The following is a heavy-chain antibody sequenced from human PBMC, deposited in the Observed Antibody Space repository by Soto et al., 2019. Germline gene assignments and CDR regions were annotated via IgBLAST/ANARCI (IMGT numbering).Heavy chain of an antibody. Sequence: QVQLVESGGGVVQPGRSLRLSCAASGFTFSSYGMHWVRQAPGKGLEWVAVIWYDGTNKYYADSVMGRFTISRDNSKNTLYVQMNRLRAEDTAVYYCAREGRTLIDMATVTYFDYWGQGTLVTVSS. V-gene: IGHV3-33*01. CDR3: AREGRTLIDMATVTYFDY. D-gene: IGHD4-4*01. CDR1: GFTFSSYG. CDR2: IWYDGTNK. J-gene: IGHJ4*02.